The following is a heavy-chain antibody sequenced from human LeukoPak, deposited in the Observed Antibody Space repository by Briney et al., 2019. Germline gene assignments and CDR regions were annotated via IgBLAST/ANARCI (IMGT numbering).Heavy chain of an antibody. Sequence: ASVKVSCKASRYTFTGYYMHWVRQAPGQGLEWMGWINSNSGGTHYAQRFQGRVTMTRDTSISTVYMELARLTADDTAIFYCTRVGAGGWYADYWGHGTLLTVSS. CDR2: INSNSGGT. CDR1: RYTFTGYY. CDR3: TRVGAGGWYADY. D-gene: IGHD6-19*01. V-gene: IGHV1-2*02. J-gene: IGHJ4*01.